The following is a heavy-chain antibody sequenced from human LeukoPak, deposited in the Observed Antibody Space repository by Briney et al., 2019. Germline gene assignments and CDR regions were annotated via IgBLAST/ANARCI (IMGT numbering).Heavy chain of an antibody. CDR1: GFTSSSSW. Sequence: GGSLRLSCVPSGFTSSSSWMHWVRQAPGKGPVWVSRITSVVTNTAYADSVKGRFTISRDNAKNTLYLQMNSLRAEDTAVYYCVRDRVGPDYWGQGTLVTVSS. CDR3: VRDRVGPDY. D-gene: IGHD1-26*01. J-gene: IGHJ4*02. V-gene: IGHV3-74*03. CDR2: ITSVVTNT.